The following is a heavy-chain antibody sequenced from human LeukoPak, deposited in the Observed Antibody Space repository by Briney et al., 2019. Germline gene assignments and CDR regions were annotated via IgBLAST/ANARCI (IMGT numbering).Heavy chain of an antibody. V-gene: IGHV4-4*07. J-gene: IGHJ3*01. D-gene: IGHD3-10*01. CDR1: DVSISSHF. CDR2: VYSSGSV. CDR3: SGEWFGASDL. Sequence: SQTLSLICSVPDVSISSHFWSWIRQPAGRGLQWIGRVYSSGSVNYNPSLKSRVRLSVDTSKSQVSLTLTSVTAADTAVYYCSGEWFGASDLWGQGTMVIVSS.